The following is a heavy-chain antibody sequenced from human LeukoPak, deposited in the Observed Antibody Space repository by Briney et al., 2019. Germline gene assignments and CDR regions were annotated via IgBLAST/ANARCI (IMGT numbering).Heavy chain of an antibody. D-gene: IGHD3-22*01. CDR1: GGSISSSSYY. Sequence: SETLSLTCTVSGGSISSSSYYWGWIRQPPGKGLEWIGSIYYSGSTYYNPSLKSRVTISVDTSKNQFSLKLSSVTAADTAVYYCARLRGGYSRYYYYYMDVWGNGTTVTVFS. CDR3: ARLRGGYSRYYYYYMDV. J-gene: IGHJ6*03. CDR2: IYYSGST. V-gene: IGHV4-39*01.